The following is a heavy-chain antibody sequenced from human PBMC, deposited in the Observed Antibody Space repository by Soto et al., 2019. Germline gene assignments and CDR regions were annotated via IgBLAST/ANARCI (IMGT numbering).Heavy chain of an antibody. J-gene: IGHJ4*02. Sequence: XSVKVSCKASGYPFPNYYIHWVRQAPGLGLEWMGIINPSGDSTNHAQKFQGRVTMTRDTSTSTVYMELSSLTTDDTAVYYCARVFAAKYDIWGQGTLVTVSS. CDR2: INPSGDST. V-gene: IGHV1-46*01. D-gene: IGHD3-10*02. CDR1: GYPFPNYY. CDR3: ARVFAAKYDI.